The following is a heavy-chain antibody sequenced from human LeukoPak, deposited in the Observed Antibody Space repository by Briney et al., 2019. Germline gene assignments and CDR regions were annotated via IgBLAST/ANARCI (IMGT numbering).Heavy chain of an antibody. V-gene: IGHV4-34*01. J-gene: IGHJ3*02. CDR1: GGSFSGYY. CDR3: ARDRYCGGDCGPGSDAFDI. Sequence: PSETLSLTCTVYGGSFSGYYWSWIRQPPGKGLEWIGEINHSGSTNYNPSLKSRVTISVDTSKNQFSLKLSSVTAADTAVYYCARDRYCGGDCGPGSDAFDIWGQGTMVTVSS. D-gene: IGHD2-21*01. CDR2: INHSGST.